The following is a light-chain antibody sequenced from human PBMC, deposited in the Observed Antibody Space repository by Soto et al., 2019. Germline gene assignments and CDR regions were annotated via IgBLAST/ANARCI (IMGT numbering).Light chain of an antibody. V-gene: IGLV1-40*01. J-gene: IGLJ2*01. Sequence: QSVLTQPPSVSGAPGQRVTISCTGSSSNIGATSNVYWYQQLPGAAPKLLFYDNNSRPSGVPDRFSGSKSGTSASLAFTGLQAEDEADYYCQSYDFSLTAVVFGGGTKLTVL. CDR1: SSNIGATSN. CDR2: DNN. CDR3: QSYDFSLTAVV.